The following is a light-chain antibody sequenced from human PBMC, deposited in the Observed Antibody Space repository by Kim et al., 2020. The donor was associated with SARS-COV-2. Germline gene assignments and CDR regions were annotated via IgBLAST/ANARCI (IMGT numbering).Light chain of an antibody. J-gene: IGKJ1*01. Sequence: PGERATLSCRASQSVSSNYLAWYQQKPGQAPRLLIYGASSRATGIPDRFSGSGSGTDFTLTITRLEPEDFAVYYCQQYSSSPATFGQGTKV. CDR1: QSVSSNY. CDR2: GAS. V-gene: IGKV3-20*01. CDR3: QQYSSSPAT.